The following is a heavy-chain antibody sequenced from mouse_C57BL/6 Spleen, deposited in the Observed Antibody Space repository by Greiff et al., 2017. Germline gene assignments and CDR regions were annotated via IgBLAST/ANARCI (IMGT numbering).Heavy chain of an antibody. Sequence: DVQLVESGGDLVKPGGSLKLSCAASGFTFSSYGMSWVRQTPDKRLEWVATISSGGSYTYYPDSVKGRFTLSRDNAKNTLYLQMSSLKSEDTAMYYCARRSPTGTEGGNFDYWGQGTTLTVSS. D-gene: IGHD4-1*02. V-gene: IGHV5-6*01. CDR1: GFTFSSYG. CDR3: ARRSPTGTEGGNFDY. CDR2: ISSGGSYT. J-gene: IGHJ2*01.